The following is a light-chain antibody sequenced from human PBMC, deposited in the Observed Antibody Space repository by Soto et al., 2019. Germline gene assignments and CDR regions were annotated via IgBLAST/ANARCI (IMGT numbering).Light chain of an antibody. CDR2: DAS. Sequence: EIVSTQSPANLSLSPGERATLSCRASQSVSSYLAWYQQKPGQAPRLLIYDASNRATGIPARFSGSGSGTDFTLTISSLEPEDFAVYYCQQRSNWPRWTFGQGTKVEIK. J-gene: IGKJ1*01. CDR3: QQRSNWPRWT. CDR1: QSVSSY. V-gene: IGKV3-11*01.